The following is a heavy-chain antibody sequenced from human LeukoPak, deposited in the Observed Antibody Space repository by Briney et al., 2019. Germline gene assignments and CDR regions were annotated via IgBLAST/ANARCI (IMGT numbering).Heavy chain of an antibody. CDR2: INAGNGKT. Sequence: GALVKVACKASGYIFTDYAIQWVRQAPGQGLAWMGWINAGNGKTKYPQKFQGRVTNTRDTSASTAYMELSGLRADDTAVYYCARARWTSTVTTYYLHFWGQGTLVTVSS. V-gene: IGHV1-3*01. CDR3: ARARWTSTVTTYYLHF. CDR1: GYIFTDYA. D-gene: IGHD4-17*01. J-gene: IGHJ4*02.